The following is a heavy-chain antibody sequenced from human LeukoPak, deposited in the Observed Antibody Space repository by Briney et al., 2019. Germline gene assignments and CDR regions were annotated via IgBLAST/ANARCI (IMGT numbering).Heavy chain of an antibody. CDR1: RFTFSSYW. J-gene: IGHJ5*02. D-gene: IGHD1-26*01. V-gene: IGHV3-74*01. CDR3: ARDSVGASIPLNWFDP. Sequence: GGSLRLSCAASRFTFSSYWMHWVRQAPGKGLVWVSRINSDGSSTSYADSVKGRFTISRDNAKNTLYLQMNSLRAEDTAVYYCARDSVGASIPLNWFDPWGQGTLVTVSS. CDR2: INSDGSST.